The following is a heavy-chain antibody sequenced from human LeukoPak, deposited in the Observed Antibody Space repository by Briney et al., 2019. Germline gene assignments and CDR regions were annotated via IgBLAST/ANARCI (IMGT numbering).Heavy chain of an antibody. CDR1: GFTFSSYG. CDR3: AKDPHYRGSGGGVA. V-gene: IGHV3-30*02. Sequence: GGSLRLSCAASGFTFSSYGMHWVRQAPGKGLEWVAFIRYDGSNKYYADSVKGRFTISRDNSKNTLYLQMNSLRAEDTAVYHCAKDPHYRGSGGGVAWGQGTLVTVSS. D-gene: IGHD3-10*01. J-gene: IGHJ5*02. CDR2: IRYDGSNK.